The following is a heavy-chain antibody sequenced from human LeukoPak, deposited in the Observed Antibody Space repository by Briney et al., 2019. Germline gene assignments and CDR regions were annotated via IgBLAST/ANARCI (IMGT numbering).Heavy chain of an antibody. CDR2: IAYDGSKR. CDR3: ATYSSLNRREFQF. D-gene: IGHD3-22*01. J-gene: IGHJ1*01. V-gene: IGHV3-30*19. CDR1: GFTFSSFG. Sequence: PGGSLRLSCAASGFTFSSFGMHWVRQAPGRGLEWVAFIAYDGSKRHYADSVKGRFTISRDNSKNTLYLQMNSLRAEDTAVYYCATYSSLNRREFQFWGQGTLLTVSS.